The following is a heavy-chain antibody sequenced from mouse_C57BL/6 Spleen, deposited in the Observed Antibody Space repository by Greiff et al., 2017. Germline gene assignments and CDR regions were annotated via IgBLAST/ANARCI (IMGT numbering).Heavy chain of an antibody. CDR3: TRGGLGRGYFDD. CDR2: ISDGGSYT. J-gene: IGHJ2*01. CDR1: GFTFSSYA. D-gene: IGHD4-1*01. Sequence: DVMLVESGGGLVKPGGSLKLSCAASGFTFSSYAMSWVSQTPEKRLEWVATISDGGSYTYYPDNVKGRFTLSSDNATNNLYLQMSLLKAEYTAMYYCTRGGLGRGYFDDWGQGTTLTVSS. V-gene: IGHV5-4*03.